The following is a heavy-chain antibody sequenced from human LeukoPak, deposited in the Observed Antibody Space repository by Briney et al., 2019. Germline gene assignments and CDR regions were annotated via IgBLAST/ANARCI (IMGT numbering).Heavy chain of an antibody. Sequence: SETLSLTCAVYGGSFSGYYWSWIRQPPGKGLEWIGEINRSGRTYYNPSLKSRVTISVDTSKNQFSLMLTSMTAADAAVYYCARAQVLWFGKLSVPQSFDHWGQGTLVTVSS. V-gene: IGHV4-34*01. CDR1: GGSFSGYY. D-gene: IGHD3-10*01. CDR2: INRSGRT. CDR3: ARAQVLWFGKLSVPQSFDH. J-gene: IGHJ4*02.